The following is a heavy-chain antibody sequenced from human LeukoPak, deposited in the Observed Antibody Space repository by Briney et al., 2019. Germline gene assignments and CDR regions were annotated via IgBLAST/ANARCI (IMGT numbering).Heavy chain of an antibody. CDR3: AKAPLLRDY. V-gene: IGHV3-23*01. J-gene: IGHJ4*02. Sequence: GGSLRLSCAASGFTFSAYGMSWVRQSPRKGLEWVSGVSGADGTTYYADSVKGRFTISRDNSKNTLYLQMNSLRAEDTAVYYCAKAPLLRDYWGQGTLVTVSS. CDR2: VSGADGTT. CDR1: GFTFSAYG. D-gene: IGHD2-21*01.